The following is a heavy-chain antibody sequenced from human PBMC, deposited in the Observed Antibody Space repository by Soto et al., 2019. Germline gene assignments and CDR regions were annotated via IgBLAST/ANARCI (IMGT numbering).Heavy chain of an antibody. J-gene: IGHJ4*02. V-gene: IGHV3-23*01. CDR1: GFTFSSYA. CDR2: ITNSGSST. CDR3: AKYLGYSSNHNLDS. Sequence: EVQLLESGGGLVQPGGSLRLSCAASGFTFSSYAMGWVRQAPGKGLEWVSAITNSGSSTYYADSVKGRFTISRDNSKNTLFLQMNSLRPEDTAVYYCAKYLGYSSNHNLDSWGQGTLVTVSS. D-gene: IGHD6-13*01.